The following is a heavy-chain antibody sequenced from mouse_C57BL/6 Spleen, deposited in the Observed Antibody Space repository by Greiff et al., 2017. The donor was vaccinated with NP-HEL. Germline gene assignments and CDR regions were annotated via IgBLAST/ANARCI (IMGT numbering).Heavy chain of an antibody. V-gene: IGHV1-18*01. Sequence: VQLKESGPELVKPGASVKIPCKASGYTFSDYNMDWVKQSHGKSLEWIGDINPNNGGTNYNQKFKGKATLTLDKSSSTAYMELRSLTSEDTAVYCCAKSSYSCYYEFAYWGQGTLVTVSA. CDR2: INPNNGGT. CDR1: GYTFSDYN. CDR3: AKSSYSCYYEFAY. D-gene: IGHD1-1*01. J-gene: IGHJ3*01.